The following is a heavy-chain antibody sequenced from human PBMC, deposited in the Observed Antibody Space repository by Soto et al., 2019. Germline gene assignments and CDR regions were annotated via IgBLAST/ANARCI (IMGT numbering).Heavy chain of an antibody. Sequence: QLQLQESGSGLVKPSETLSLTCIVSNGSISSRSASWGWIRQTPGKGLEWIGSISYIGNTYYNTSLKSRGTISIDTAKTQCSRKMNSVTAAYTAASFWGGQDYVATGYYFESWGQGDLVPVSS. CDR3: GGQDYVATGYYFES. CDR2: ISYIGNT. V-gene: IGHV4-39*01. J-gene: IGHJ4*02. CDR1: NGSISSRSAS. D-gene: IGHD4-17*01.